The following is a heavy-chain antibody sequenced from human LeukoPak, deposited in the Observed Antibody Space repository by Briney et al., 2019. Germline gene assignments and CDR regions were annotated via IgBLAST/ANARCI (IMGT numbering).Heavy chain of an antibody. CDR3: GRGHWGLDY. Sequence: GGSLRLSCAASGFTFSDSYMTWIRQAPGKGLEWVAFIDKSGGTTYYADSVKGRFTISRDNAKSSLYLEMNSLRAEDTAVYYCGRGHWGLDYWGQGILVTVSS. CDR1: GFTFSDSY. D-gene: IGHD7-27*01. CDR2: IDKSGGTT. J-gene: IGHJ4*02. V-gene: IGHV3-11*04.